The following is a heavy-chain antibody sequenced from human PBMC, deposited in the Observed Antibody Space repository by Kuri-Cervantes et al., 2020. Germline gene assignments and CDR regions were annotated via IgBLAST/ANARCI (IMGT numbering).Heavy chain of an antibody. Sequence: GGSLRLSCAASGFTFSSYSMNWVRQAPGKGLEWVSGISWNSGSIGYADSVKGRFTISRDNAKNFLYLQMNSLRAEDTALYYCAKGKGWELLQGNFQHWGQGTLVTVSS. J-gene: IGHJ1*01. CDR1: GFTFSSYS. D-gene: IGHD1-26*01. V-gene: IGHV3-9*01. CDR2: ISWNSGSI. CDR3: AKGKGWELLQGNFQH.